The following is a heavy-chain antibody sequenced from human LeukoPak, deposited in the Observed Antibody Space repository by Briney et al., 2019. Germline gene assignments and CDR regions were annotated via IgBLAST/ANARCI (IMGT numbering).Heavy chain of an antibody. V-gene: IGHV3-21*01. CDR3: ATEGAVTVRAFDY. CDR2: ISGSGSYM. D-gene: IGHD3-10*02. J-gene: IGHJ4*02. CDR1: GCIFSNYN. Sequence: GGSLRLSCAASGCIFSNYNMHWVRQAPGKGLEWVSSISGSGSYMYYVDSLKGRFTISRDNAKNSLYLQINSLAAEDTAVYYCATEGAVTVRAFDYWGQGTLVTVSP.